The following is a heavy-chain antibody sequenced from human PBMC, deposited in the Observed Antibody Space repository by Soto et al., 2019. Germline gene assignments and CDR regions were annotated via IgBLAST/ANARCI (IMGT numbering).Heavy chain of an antibody. J-gene: IGHJ5*02. Sequence: SETLSLTCTVSGGSVSSGSYYWSWIRQPPGKGLEWIGYIYYSGSTNYNPSLKSRVTISVDTSKNQFSLKLSSVTAADTAVYYCAIGFGDYGNWFDPWGQGTLVTVSS. CDR1: GGSVSSGSYY. CDR2: IYYSGST. CDR3: AIGFGDYGNWFDP. V-gene: IGHV4-61*01. D-gene: IGHD3-10*01.